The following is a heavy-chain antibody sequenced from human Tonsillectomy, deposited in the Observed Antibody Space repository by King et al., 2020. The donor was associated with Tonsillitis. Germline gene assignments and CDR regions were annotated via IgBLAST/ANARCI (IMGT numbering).Heavy chain of an antibody. Sequence: QLVQSGGGLVQPGGSLRLSCAASGFTFSSYSMNWVRQAPGKGLEWVSYISSSSSTIYYADSVKGRFTISRDNAKNSLYLQMASLRAEDTAVNYWARDFLDYYDSSGYYHYYGMDVWGQGTTVTVSS. CDR2: ISSSSSTI. CDR1: GFTFSSYS. CDR3: ARDFLDYYDSSGYYHYYGMDV. J-gene: IGHJ6*02. V-gene: IGHV3-48*01. D-gene: IGHD3-22*01.